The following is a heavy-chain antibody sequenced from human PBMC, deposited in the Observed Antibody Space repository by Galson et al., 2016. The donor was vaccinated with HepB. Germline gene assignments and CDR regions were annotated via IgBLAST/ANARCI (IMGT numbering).Heavy chain of an antibody. CDR3: ARDHSVEYATAYNWFDP. D-gene: IGHD2-8*02. CDR1: GFAFSSHW. J-gene: IGHJ5*02. V-gene: IGHV3-74*01. Sequence: SLRLSCAASGFAFSSHWMHWVRQVQGKGLVWVSRVNSEGSTSDYPDSVMGRFTTSRDNAKNTLYLQINSLRADDTAVYYCARDHSVEYATAYNWFDPWGQGALVTVSS. CDR2: VNSEGSTS.